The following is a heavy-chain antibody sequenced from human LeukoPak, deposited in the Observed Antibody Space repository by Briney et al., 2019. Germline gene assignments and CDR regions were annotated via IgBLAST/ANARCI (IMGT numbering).Heavy chain of an antibody. D-gene: IGHD5-12*01. J-gene: IGHJ5*02. V-gene: IGHV1-8*01. CDR3: ARGRGRWKLDSGRALTPNWFDP. CDR2: MNPNSGNT. CDR1: GYTFTRYD. Sequence: ASVKVSCKASGYTFTRYDINWVRPATGQGLEWMGWMNPNSGNTGYAQKFQGGVTMTRNTSISTAYMELSSLRSEDTAVYYCARGRGRWKLDSGRALTPNWFDPWGHGPLVTVSS.